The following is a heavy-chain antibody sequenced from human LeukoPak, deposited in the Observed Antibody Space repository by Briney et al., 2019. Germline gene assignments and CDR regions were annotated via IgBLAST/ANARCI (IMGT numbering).Heavy chain of an antibody. D-gene: IGHD4-11*01. J-gene: IGHJ4*02. CDR3: AKDRGTYSNYIFAY. CDR1: GFTFSNYN. Sequence: GGSLRLSCAASGFTFSNYNMNWVRQAPGKGLEWVSSISSSNNYIYYADSVKGRFTISRDNAKNSLYLQMNSLRAEDTAVYYCAKDRGTYSNYIFAYWGQGILVTVSS. V-gene: IGHV3-21*01. CDR2: ISSSNNYI.